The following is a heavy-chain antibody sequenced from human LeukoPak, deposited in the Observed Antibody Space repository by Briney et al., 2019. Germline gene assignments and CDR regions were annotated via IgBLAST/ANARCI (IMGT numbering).Heavy chain of an antibody. CDR2: ISYDGSNK. D-gene: IGHD1-26*01. Sequence: GGSLRLSCAASGFTFSSYGMHWVRQAPGKGLEWVAVISYDGSNKYYADSVKGRFTISRDSSKNTLYLQMNSLRAEDTAVYYCAKDIGGIFDSWGQGTLVTVSS. CDR3: AKDIGGIFDS. J-gene: IGHJ4*02. CDR1: GFTFSSYG. V-gene: IGHV3-30*18.